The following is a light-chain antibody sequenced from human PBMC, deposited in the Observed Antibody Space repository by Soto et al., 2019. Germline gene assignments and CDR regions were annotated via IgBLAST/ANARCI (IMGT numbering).Light chain of an antibody. J-gene: IGLJ3*02. CDR2: ANN. CDR1: NSNVGGGYD. V-gene: IGLV1-40*01. CDR3: AIWDDSVDGWV. Sequence: QTVVTQPPSVSGAPGQTVTISCTGSNSNVGGGYDVHWYQQLPGSAPKLLIYANNNRPSGVPDRFSGSKSGTSASLAISGLQNDDDGDYYCAIWDDSVDGWVFGGGTKLTVL.